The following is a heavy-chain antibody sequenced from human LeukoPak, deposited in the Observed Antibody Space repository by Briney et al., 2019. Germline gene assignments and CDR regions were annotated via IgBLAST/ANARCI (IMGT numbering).Heavy chain of an antibody. CDR1: GYIFTSYY. Sequence: GASVKVSCKASGYIFTSYYMHWVRQAPGQGLEWMGRIIPIFGTANYAQKFQGRVTITTDESTSTAYMELSSLRSEDTAVYYCASFLGGEANSDAFDIWGQGTMVTVSS. J-gene: IGHJ3*02. CDR2: IIPIFGTA. CDR3: ASFLGGEANSDAFDI. V-gene: IGHV1-69*05. D-gene: IGHD2-21*01.